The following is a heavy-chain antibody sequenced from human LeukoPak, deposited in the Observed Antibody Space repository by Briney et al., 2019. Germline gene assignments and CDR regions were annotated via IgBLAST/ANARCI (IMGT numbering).Heavy chain of an antibody. CDR2: IYYSGST. J-gene: IGHJ4*02. V-gene: IGHV4-31*03. CDR1: GGSISSGGYY. CDR3: ARRDSSGLVDNYFDY. D-gene: IGHD3-22*01. Sequence: PSETLSLTCTVSGGSISSGGYYWSWIRQHPGKGLEWIGYIYYSGSTYYNPSLKSRVTISVDTSKNQFSLKLSSVTAADTAVYYCARRDSSGLVDNYFDYWGQGTLVTVSS.